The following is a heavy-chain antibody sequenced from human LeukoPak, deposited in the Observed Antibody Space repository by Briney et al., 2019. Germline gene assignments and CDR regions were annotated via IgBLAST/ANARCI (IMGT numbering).Heavy chain of an antibody. J-gene: IGHJ6*02. CDR1: GGSFSGYY. CDR3: ARGLDDYYYYYGMDV. CDR2: INHSGST. Sequence: PSETLSLTCAVYGGSFSGYYWSWIRQPPGKGLERIGEINHSGSTNYNPSLKSRVTISVDTSKNQFSLKLSSVTAADTAVYYCARGLDDYYYYYGMDVWGQGTTVTVSS. V-gene: IGHV4-34*01.